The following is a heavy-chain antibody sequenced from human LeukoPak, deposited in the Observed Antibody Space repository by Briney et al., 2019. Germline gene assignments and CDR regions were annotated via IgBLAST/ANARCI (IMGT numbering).Heavy chain of an antibody. CDR2: ISAYNGNT. V-gene: IGHV1-18*01. D-gene: IGHD3-22*01. CDR1: GYTFTSYG. J-gene: IGHJ3*02. CDR3: ASFSEYDSSGYHDAFDI. Sequence: ASVKVSCKASGYTFTSYGISWVRQAPGQGLERMGWISAYNGNTNYAQKLQGRVTMTTDTSTSTAYMELRSLRSDDTAVYYCASFSEYDSSGYHDAFDIWGQGTMVTVSS.